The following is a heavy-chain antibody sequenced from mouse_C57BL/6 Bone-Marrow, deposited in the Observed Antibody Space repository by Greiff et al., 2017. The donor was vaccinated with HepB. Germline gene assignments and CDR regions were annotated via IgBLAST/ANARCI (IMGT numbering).Heavy chain of an antibody. D-gene: IGHD2-3*01. J-gene: IGHJ4*01. V-gene: IGHV1-80*01. CDR2: IYPGDGDT. CDR1: GYAFSSYW. Sequence: VQGVESGAELVKPGASVKISCKASGYAFSSYWMNWVKQRPGKGLEWIGQIYPGDGDTNYNGKFKGKATLTADKSSSTAYMQLSSLTSEDSAVYFCARGYDGHYRDLDYWGQGTSVTVSS. CDR3: ARGYDGHYRDLDY.